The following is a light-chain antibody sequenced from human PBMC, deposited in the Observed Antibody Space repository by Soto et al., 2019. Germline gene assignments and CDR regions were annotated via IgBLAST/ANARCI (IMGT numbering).Light chain of an antibody. CDR3: SSYTSSSTL. J-gene: IGLJ2*01. Sequence: QSALTQPASVSGSPGQSITIACAGTSSDVGSYNPVSWYQQHPGKAPKLMIYEGSKRPSGVSNRFSGSKSGNTASLTISGLQAEDEADYYCSSYTSSSTLFGGGTK. CDR2: EGS. CDR1: SSDVGSYNP. V-gene: IGLV2-14*02.